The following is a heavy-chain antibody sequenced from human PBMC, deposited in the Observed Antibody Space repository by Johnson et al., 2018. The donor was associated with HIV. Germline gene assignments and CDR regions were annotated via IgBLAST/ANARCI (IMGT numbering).Heavy chain of an antibody. Sequence: AQLVESGGGLVKPGGSLRLSCAASGLTFSDYDMSWIRQAPGKGLEWVSYISSSGSTIYYADSVEGRFTISRDNARNTMYLQMNSLRAEDTAVYYCARSGYGSGSTHDAFDIWGQGTMVTVSS. V-gene: IGHV3-11*04. CDR3: ARSGYGSGSTHDAFDI. CDR1: GLTFSDYD. J-gene: IGHJ3*02. D-gene: IGHD3-10*01. CDR2: ISSSGSTI.